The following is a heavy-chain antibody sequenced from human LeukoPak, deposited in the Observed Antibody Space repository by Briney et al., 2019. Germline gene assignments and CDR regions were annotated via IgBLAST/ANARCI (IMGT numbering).Heavy chain of an antibody. J-gene: IGHJ3*02. Sequence: SETLSLTCTVSGGFISGYYWSWIRQSPGKGLEWIGYMYYSVSTKYNPSLKSRVTISVDTSKNQLSLKLSSVTAADTAVYYCARGGNCGGDCYAHDAFDIWGQGTKVTVSS. CDR2: MYYSVST. CDR1: GGFISGYY. V-gene: IGHV4-59*08. D-gene: IGHD2-21*02. CDR3: ARGGNCGGDCYAHDAFDI.